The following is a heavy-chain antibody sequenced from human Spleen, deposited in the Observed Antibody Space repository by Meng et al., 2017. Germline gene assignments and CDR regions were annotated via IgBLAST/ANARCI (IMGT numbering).Heavy chain of an antibody. V-gene: IGHV4-4*07. CDR2: IYTSGST. CDR1: DDSISSYY. D-gene: IGHD6-13*01. Sequence: SETLSLTCTVSDDSISSYYWNWIRQPAGKGLEWIGRIYTSGSTNYNPSLKSRVTISVDTSKNQFSLKLSSVTAADTAVYYCARDRSDSWTEYWGQGTLVTVSS. CDR3: ARDRSDSWTEY. J-gene: IGHJ4*02.